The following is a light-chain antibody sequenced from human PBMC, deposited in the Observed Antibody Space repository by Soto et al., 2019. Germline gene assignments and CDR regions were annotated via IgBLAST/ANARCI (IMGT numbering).Light chain of an antibody. J-gene: IGKJ1*01. Sequence: DIQLTQSPSTLSASVGDRVTITCRASQRISSWLAWYQQKPGKAPKFLIYKTSNLESGVPSRFSGSGSGTEFTLTISSLQPDDFATYYCQYYNNYCWTFGQGTKVEI. CDR1: QRISSW. CDR3: QYYNNYCWT. CDR2: KTS. V-gene: IGKV1-5*03.